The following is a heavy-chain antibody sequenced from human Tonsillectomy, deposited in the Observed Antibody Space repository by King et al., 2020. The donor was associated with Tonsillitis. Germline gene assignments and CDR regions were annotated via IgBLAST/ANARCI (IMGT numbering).Heavy chain of an antibody. Sequence: QLQESGPGLVEPSETLSLTFTVSGDSISSYYCSWIRQPPGKGLEWIGYFYYIGSTNYNPSLKSRVTISVDTSKNQFSLKLSSVTAADTAVYYCARGRSGLRGLNFDYWGQGTLVTVSS. J-gene: IGHJ4*02. CDR3: ARGRSGLRGLNFDY. CDR2: FYYIGST. V-gene: IGHV4-59*01. D-gene: IGHD5-12*01. CDR1: GDSISSYY.